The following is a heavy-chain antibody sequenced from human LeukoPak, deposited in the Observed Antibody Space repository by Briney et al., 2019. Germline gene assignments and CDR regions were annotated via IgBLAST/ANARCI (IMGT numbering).Heavy chain of an antibody. J-gene: IGHJ4*02. CDR2: MSFEGYV. V-gene: IGHV3-30*04. CDR3: VREGEHYHDHSASFDY. CDR1: GFTLTGYL. Sequence: GGSLRLSCAASGFTLTGYLVHWVRQAPGKGLEWVAVMSFEGYVYCAESLKDRFTVSRDNSKNMIYLHMNSLRAVDTALYYCVREGEHYHDHSASFDYWAQGTMVTVSS. D-gene: IGHD3-22*01.